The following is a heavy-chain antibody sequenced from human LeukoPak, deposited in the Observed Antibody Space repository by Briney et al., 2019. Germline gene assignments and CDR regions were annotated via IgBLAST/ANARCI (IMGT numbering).Heavy chain of an antibody. J-gene: IGHJ6*03. CDR3: ATTYYYYYMDV. V-gene: IGHV3-23*01. CDR2: IRGSDGST. Sequence: GGSLRLSCAASGFPFSTYAMSWVRQAPGKGLEWVSSIRGSDGSTHYADSVKGRFAISRDNSKNTLYLQMTSLRAEDTAVYYCATTYYYYYMDVWGKGTTVTVSS. CDR1: GFPFSTYA.